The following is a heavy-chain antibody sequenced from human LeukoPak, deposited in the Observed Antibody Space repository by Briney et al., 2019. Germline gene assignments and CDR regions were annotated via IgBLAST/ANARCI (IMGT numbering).Heavy chain of an antibody. CDR3: ARVLYSGSSDAFDI. CDR1: GYTFTSYD. J-gene: IGHJ3*02. CDR2: MNPNSGNT. Sequence: ASVKVSCKASGYTFTSYDINWVRQATGQGLEWMGWMNPNSGNTGYAQKFQGRVTITRNTSISTAYMELISLRSEDMAVYYCARVLYSGSSDAFDIWGQGTMVTVSS. V-gene: IGHV1-8*03. D-gene: IGHD1-26*01.